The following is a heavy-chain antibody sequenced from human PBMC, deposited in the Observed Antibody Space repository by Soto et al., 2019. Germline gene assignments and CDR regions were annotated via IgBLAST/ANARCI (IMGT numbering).Heavy chain of an antibody. CDR3: ARGVFGQPDS. V-gene: IGHV3-53*04. D-gene: IGHD3-10*02. CDR1: GISVKSNY. J-gene: IGHJ4*02. CDR2: MYSGGST. Sequence: EVQLVESGGGMVQPGGSLRLSCVASGISVKSNYMNWVRQAPGKGRRWVSIMYSGGSTYYADSVKGRFTISRHNSKDTLYLQMNSLRIEDTAPYYCARGVFGQPDSWGQGTLVIVSS.